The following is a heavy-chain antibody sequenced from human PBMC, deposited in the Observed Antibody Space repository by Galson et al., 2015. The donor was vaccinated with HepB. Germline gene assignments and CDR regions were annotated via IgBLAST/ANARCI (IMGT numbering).Heavy chain of an antibody. CDR1: GYTFTIYP. Sequence: SVKVSCKASGYTFTIYPIHWVRQAPGQRLEWMGWINTGNGTTKYSQKFQGRVTITRDTSASTAYMELTSLRSEDTAVYYCAKERFGSRGFTIIRGTKRGPDYWGQGTLVTVSS. CDR2: INTGNGTT. V-gene: IGHV1-3*04. J-gene: IGHJ4*02. D-gene: IGHD3-10*01. CDR3: AKERFGSRGFTIIRGTKRGPDY.